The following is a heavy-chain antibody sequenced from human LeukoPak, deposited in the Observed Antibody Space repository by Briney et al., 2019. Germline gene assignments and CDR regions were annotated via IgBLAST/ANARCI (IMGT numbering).Heavy chain of an antibody. D-gene: IGHD6-19*01. CDR2: IYYSGST. CDR1: GGSISSYY. Sequence: SETLSLTCTVSGGSISSYYWRWIRQPPGKGLEWIGYIYYSGSTKYKPSLKTRITRSADTCKNHFSLELSPVTAADTAVYYCARAPPGGRSRGPRANWFDPWGQGTLVTVSS. CDR3: ARAPPGGRSRGPRANWFDP. J-gene: IGHJ5*02. V-gene: IGHV4-59*01.